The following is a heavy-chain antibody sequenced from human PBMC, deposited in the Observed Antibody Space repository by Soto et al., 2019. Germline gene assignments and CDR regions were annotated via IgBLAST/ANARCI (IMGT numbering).Heavy chain of an antibody. D-gene: IGHD6-19*01. Sequence: QEQLVESGGGVVLPGRSLRLSCAASGFTFSNYAMHWVRQAPGKGLEWVAVIWYDGSKKYYGDSVKGRFTISRDNSKDTLYLQMNSLRAEDTAVYYCARDPVAGSLDYWGQGALVTVSS. V-gene: IGHV3-33*01. CDR2: IWYDGSKK. CDR1: GFTFSNYA. J-gene: IGHJ4*02. CDR3: ARDPVAGSLDY.